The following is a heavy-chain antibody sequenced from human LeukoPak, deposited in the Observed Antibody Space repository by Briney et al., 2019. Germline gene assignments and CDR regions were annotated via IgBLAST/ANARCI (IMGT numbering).Heavy chain of an antibody. V-gene: IGHV2-5*02. CDR3: AHRRIKVSGSWFDP. J-gene: IGHJ5*02. CDR2: IYWDDEK. CDR1: GFSITSSGEG. D-gene: IGHD5/OR15-5a*01. Sequence: SGPTLVKPTQTVTLTCIFSGFSITSSGEGVDWIRQAPGKAPEWLALIYWDDEKRYNPSLRTRLAITKDPLKNQVVLTMTNVDPADTGTYYCAHRRIKVSGSWFDPWGPGTLVTVSS.